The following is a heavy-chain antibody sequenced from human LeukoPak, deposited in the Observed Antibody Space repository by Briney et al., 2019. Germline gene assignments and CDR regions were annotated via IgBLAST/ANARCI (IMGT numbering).Heavy chain of an antibody. CDR3: ARHSGYFDY. CDR2: IYSSGNT. J-gene: IGHJ4*02. CDR1: GVSVSGYY. D-gene: IGHD3-10*01. Sequence: SETLSLTCTVSGVSVSGYYWSWIRQPPGKGLEYIGYIYSSGNTNYNPSLKSRVTISVDTSKNQFSLKLSSVTGADKAVYYCARHSGYFDYWGQGTLVTVSS. V-gene: IGHV4-4*09.